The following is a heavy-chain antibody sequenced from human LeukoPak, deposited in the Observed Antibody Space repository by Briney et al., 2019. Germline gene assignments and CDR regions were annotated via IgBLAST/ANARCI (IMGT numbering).Heavy chain of an antibody. J-gene: IGHJ1*01. CDR2: INHSGST. D-gene: IGHD3-22*01. CDR3: AYSSGYQQN. V-gene: IGHV4-34*01. Sequence: PSETLSLTCAVYGGSFSDYYWSWIRQAPGKGLEWIGEINHSGSTNYNPSLKSRVTISGDTSKNQFSLKLSSVTAADTAVYYCAYSSGYQQNWGQGTLVTVSS. CDR1: GGSFSDYY.